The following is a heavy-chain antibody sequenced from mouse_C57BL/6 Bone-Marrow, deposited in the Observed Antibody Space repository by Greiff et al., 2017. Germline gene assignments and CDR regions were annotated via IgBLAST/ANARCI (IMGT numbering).Heavy chain of an antibody. V-gene: IGHV8-12*01. CDR1: GFSLSTSGMG. CDR2: IYWDDDK. D-gene: IGHD2-4*01. CDR3: ARNGDYVYYFALDY. J-gene: IGHJ4*01. Sequence: QVTLKVSGPGILQPSQTLSLTCSFSGFSLSTSGMGVSWIRQPSGKGLEWLAHIYWDDDKRYNPSLKSRLTISKDTSRNQVFLRISNVDTADSATDDCARNGDYVYYFALDYWGQGTSVTVSS.